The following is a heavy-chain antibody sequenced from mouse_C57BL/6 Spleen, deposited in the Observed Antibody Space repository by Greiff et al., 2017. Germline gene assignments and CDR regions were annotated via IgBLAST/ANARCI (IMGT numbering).Heavy chain of an antibody. J-gene: IGHJ3*01. V-gene: IGHV1-26*01. D-gene: IGHD1-1*01. CDR2: INPNNGGT. Sequence: EVQLQQSGPELVKPGVSVKISCKASGYTFTDYYMNWVKQSHGKSLEWIGDINPNNGGTSYNQKFKGKATLTVDKSSSTAYMELRSLTSEDSAVYYCAPYYYGSSPWFAYWGQGTLVTVSA. CDR1: GYTFTDYY. CDR3: APYYYGSSPWFAY.